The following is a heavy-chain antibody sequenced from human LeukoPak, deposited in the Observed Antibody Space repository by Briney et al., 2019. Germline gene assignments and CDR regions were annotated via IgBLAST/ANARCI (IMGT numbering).Heavy chain of an antibody. CDR2: ISGIGGIT. D-gene: IGHD1-26*01. Sequence: GVSLRLSCAASGFTFSSYAMNWVRQAPGKGLEWVSIISGIGGITYYPDSVKGRFTISRDNSKNTLYLQMNSLRAEDTAVYYCAKVRGVGSGSYYRDWFDPWGQGTLVTVSS. V-gene: IGHV3-23*01. J-gene: IGHJ5*02. CDR3: AKVRGVGSGSYYRDWFDP. CDR1: GFTFSSYA.